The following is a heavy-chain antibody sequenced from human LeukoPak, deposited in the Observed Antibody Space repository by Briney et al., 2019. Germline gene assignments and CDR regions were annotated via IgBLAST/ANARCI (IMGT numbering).Heavy chain of an antibody. CDR1: GYTFTGYY. CDR3: ARGGDYYDSSGYYAFDY. V-gene: IGHV1-2*02. J-gene: IGHJ4*02. D-gene: IGHD3-22*01. CDR2: INPNSGGT. Sequence: ASVKVSCKASGYTFTGYYMHWVRQAPGQGLEWMGWINPNSGGTSYAQKFQGRVTMTRDMSTSTVYMELSSLRSEDTAVYYCARGGDYYDSSGYYAFDYWGQGTLVTVSS.